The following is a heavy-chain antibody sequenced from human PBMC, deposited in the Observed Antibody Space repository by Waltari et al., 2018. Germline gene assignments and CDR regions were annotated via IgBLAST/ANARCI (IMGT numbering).Heavy chain of an antibody. V-gene: IGHV3-33*01. Sequence: QVQLVESGGGVVQPGRSLRLSCAASGFTFSSYGMHWVRQAPGKGLEWVAVIWYDGSNKYYADSVKGRFTISRDNSKNTLYLQMNSLRAEDTAVYYCALTRGSSGPLDYWGQGTLVTVSS. CDR2: IWYDGSNK. CDR3: ALTRGSSGPLDY. D-gene: IGHD3-16*01. J-gene: IGHJ4*02. CDR1: GFTFSSYG.